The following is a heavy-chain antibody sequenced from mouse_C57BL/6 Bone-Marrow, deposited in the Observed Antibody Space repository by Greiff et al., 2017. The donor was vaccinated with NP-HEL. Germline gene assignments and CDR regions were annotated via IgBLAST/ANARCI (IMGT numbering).Heavy chain of an antibody. CDR1: GYTFTSYW. D-gene: IGHD2-5*01. J-gene: IGHJ4*01. Sequence: QVQLQQPGAELVRPGTSVKLSCKASGYTFTSYWMHWVKQRPGQGLEWIGVIDPSDSYTNYNQKFKGKATLTVDTSSSTAYMQLSSLTAEDSAVYYGARSHYSNYDAMDYWGQGTSVTVSS. CDR2: IDPSDSYT. CDR3: ARSHYSNYDAMDY. V-gene: IGHV1-59*01.